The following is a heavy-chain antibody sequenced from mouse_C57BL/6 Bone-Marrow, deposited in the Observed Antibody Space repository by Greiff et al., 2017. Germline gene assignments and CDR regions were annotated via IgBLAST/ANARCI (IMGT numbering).Heavy chain of an antibody. CDR2: IDPSDSYT. D-gene: IGHD2-4*01. J-gene: IGHJ4*01. Sequence: LQQPGAELVKPGASVKLSCKASGYTFTSYWMQWVKQRPGQGLEWIGEIDPSDSYTNYNQKFKGKATLTVDTSSSTAYMQISSLTSEDSAVYYCAREEDYDLAMDYWGQGTSVTVSS. CDR1: GYTFTSYW. CDR3: AREEDYDLAMDY. V-gene: IGHV1-50*01.